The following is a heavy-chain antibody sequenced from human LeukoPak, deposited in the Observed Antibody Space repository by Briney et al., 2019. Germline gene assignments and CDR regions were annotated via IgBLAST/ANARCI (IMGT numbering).Heavy chain of an antibody. Sequence: ASVTVSCKASGYTFTGYYMHWVRQAPAQGLEWMGWINPNSGGTNYAQKFQGWVTMTRDTSISTAYMELGRLRSDDTAVYYCARVGYYGSGSYYNGAFDIWGQGTMVTVSS. CDR1: GYTFTGYY. V-gene: IGHV1-2*04. D-gene: IGHD3-10*01. CDR2: INPNSGGT. CDR3: ARVGYYGSGSYYNGAFDI. J-gene: IGHJ3*02.